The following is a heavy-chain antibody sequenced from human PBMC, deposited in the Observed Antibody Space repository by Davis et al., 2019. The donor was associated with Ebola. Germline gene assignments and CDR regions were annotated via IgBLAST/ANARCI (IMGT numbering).Heavy chain of an antibody. CDR1: GFTFDDYA. CDR2: ISGDGGGT. J-gene: IGHJ6*02. CDR3: AKDIKYDFWSGRDRANYYYYGMDV. V-gene: IGHV3-43*02. Sequence: GESLKISCAASGFTFDDYAMHWVRQAPGKGLEWVSLISGDGGGTYYADSVKGRFTISRDNSKNSLYLQMNSLRTEDTALYYCAKDIKYDFWSGRDRANYYYYGMDVWGQGTTVTVSS. D-gene: IGHD3-3*01.